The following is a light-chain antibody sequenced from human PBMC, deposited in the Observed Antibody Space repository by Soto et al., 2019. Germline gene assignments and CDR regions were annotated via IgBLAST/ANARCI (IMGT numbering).Light chain of an antibody. Sequence: QSVLTQPPSVSGAPGQRVTISCTGSSSNIGAGYDVHWYQQPPGTAPKLLIYNNNNRPSGVPDRFSGSKSGTSASLAITGLQPEDEADYYCQSYDTSLSGYVVFGGGTKVTVL. CDR2: NNN. J-gene: IGLJ2*01. V-gene: IGLV1-40*01. CDR1: SSNIGAGYD. CDR3: QSYDTSLSGYVV.